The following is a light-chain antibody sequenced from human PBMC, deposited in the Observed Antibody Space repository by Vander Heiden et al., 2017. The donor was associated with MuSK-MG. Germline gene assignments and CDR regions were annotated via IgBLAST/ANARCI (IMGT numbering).Light chain of an antibody. CDR3: SSYTTSGTVV. V-gene: IGLV2-14*03. CDR1: SSYVGTYDF. Sequence: SALTQPASVSGSPGHSLTVPCTVTSSYVGTYDFLSWFQQRPDKAPQLMVFYVHDRPSGVSDRFSGSKSGYTASLTISGLQAEDEAHYFCSSYTTSGTVVFGGGTKLTVL. CDR2: YVH. J-gene: IGLJ2*01.